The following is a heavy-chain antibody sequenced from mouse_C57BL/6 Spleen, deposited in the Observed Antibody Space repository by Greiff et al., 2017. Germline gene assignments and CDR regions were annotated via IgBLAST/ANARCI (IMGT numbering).Heavy chain of an antibody. D-gene: IGHD2-5*01. Sequence: EVQVVESGGDLVKPGGSLKLSCAASGFTFSSYGMSWVRQTPDKRLEWVATISSGGSYTYYPDSVKGRFTISRDNAKTTLYLQMSSLKSEDTAMYYCARHGGSNYPWGQGTLVTVSA. J-gene: IGHJ3*01. CDR3: ARHGGSNYP. V-gene: IGHV5-6*01. CDR1: GFTFSSYG. CDR2: ISSGGSYT.